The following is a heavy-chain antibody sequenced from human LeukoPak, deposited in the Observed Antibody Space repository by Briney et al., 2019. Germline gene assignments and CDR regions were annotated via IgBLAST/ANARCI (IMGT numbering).Heavy chain of an antibody. Sequence: GGSLRLSCAASGFTLSSYVMSWVRHAPGKGPGGVSDISGRCASTCYADYLKDRFPISTENYKTTLSLQMNSLRAEDTAVSYCAKANRPYYDSSGYLVFQHWGQGTLVTVSS. J-gene: IGHJ1*01. D-gene: IGHD3-22*01. V-gene: IGHV3-23*01. CDR1: GFTLSSYV. CDR2: ISGRCAST. CDR3: AKANRPYYDSSGYLVFQH.